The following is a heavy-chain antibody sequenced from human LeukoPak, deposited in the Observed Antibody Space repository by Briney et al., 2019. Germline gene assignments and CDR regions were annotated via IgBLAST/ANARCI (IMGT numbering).Heavy chain of an antibody. D-gene: IGHD3-9*01. CDR3: ARDGHYDILTGYYSYNWFDP. V-gene: IGHV4-4*07. CDR1: GGSISSYY. CDR2: IYTSGST. Sequence: SETLSLTCTVSGGSISSYYWSWIWQPAGKGLEWIGRIYTSGSTNYNPSLKSRVTMSVDTSKNQFSLKLSSVTAADTAVYYCARDGHYDILTGYYSYNWFDPWGQGTLVTVSS. J-gene: IGHJ5*02.